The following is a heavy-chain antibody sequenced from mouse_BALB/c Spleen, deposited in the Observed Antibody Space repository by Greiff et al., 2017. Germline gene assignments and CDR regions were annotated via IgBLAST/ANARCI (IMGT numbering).Heavy chain of an antibody. Sequence: EVKLQESGPGLVKPSQSLSLTCTVTGYSITSDYAWNWIRQFPGNKLEWMGYISYSGSTSYNPSLKSRISNTRDTSKNQFFLQLNSVTTEDTATYYCARYWDGVDYWGQGTTLTVSS. J-gene: IGHJ2*01. CDR3: ARYWDGVDY. V-gene: IGHV3-2*02. D-gene: IGHD4-1*01. CDR2: ISYSGST. CDR1: GYSITSDYA.